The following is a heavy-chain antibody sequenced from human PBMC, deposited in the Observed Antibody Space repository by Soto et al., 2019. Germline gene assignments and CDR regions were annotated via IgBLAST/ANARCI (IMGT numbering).Heavy chain of an antibody. CDR1: GGSISSGDYY. J-gene: IGHJ4*02. Sequence: SETLSLTCTVSGGSISSGDYYWSWIRQPPGKGLEWIGYIYYSGSTYYNPSLKSRVTISVDTSKNQFSLKLSSVTDADTAVYYCASLSIAARPSDYWGQGTLVTVSS. D-gene: IGHD6-6*01. V-gene: IGHV4-30-4*01. CDR3: ASLSIAARPSDY. CDR2: IYYSGST.